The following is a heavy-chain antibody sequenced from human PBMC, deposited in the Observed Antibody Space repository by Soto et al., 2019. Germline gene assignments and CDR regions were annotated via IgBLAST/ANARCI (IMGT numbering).Heavy chain of an antibody. D-gene: IGHD6-19*01. CDR2: ISYDGSNK. V-gene: IGHV3-30*18. Sequence: GGSLRLSCAASGFTFISYGMHWVRQAPGKGLEWVAVISYDGSNKYYADSVKGRFTISRDNSKNTLYLQMNSLRAEDTAVYYCAKGGHSSGWSPANRWGQGTLVTVSS. CDR1: GFTFISYG. J-gene: IGHJ4*02. CDR3: AKGGHSSGWSPANR.